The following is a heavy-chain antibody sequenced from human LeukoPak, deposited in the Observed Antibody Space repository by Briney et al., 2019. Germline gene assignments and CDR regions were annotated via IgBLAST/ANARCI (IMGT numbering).Heavy chain of an antibody. CDR1: GGSFSGYY. D-gene: IGHD3-10*01. V-gene: IGHV4-34*01. CDR2: INHSGST. Sequence: PSETLSVTCAVYGGSFSGYYWSWIRQPPGKGLEWIGEINHSGSTNYNPSLKSRVTISVDTSKSQFSLKLSSVTAADTAVYYCARAPYYYGSGRAPPLNVWGQGTTVTVSS. CDR3: ARAPYYYGSGRAPPLNV. J-gene: IGHJ6*02.